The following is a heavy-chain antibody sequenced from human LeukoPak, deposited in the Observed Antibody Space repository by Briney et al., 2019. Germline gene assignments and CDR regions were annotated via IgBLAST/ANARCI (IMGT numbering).Heavy chain of an antibody. Sequence: PSETLSLTCTVSGGSISSYYWSWIRQPAGKGLEWIGRIYTSGSTNYNPSHKSRVTISVDTSKHQFSLKLSSVTAADTAVYYCERLDTIFGVAKGFDYWGQGTLVTVSS. J-gene: IGHJ4*02. CDR1: GGSISSYY. CDR2: IYTSGST. D-gene: IGHD3-3*01. CDR3: ERLDTIFGVAKGFDY. V-gene: IGHV4-4*07.